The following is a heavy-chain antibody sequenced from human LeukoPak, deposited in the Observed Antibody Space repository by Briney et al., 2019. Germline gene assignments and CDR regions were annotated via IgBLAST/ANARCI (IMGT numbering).Heavy chain of an antibody. J-gene: IGHJ4*02. CDR1: GGSISNYY. V-gene: IGHV4-59*08. D-gene: IGHD5-24*01. CDR3: ARRDGYNYPDDY. Sequence: SETLSLTCSVSGGSISNYYWSWIRQPPGKGLEWIGYIYYSGNTNYNPSLKSRVSISVDTSKNQFSLKLSSVTAADTAVYYCARRDGYNYPDDYWGQGTLVTVSS. CDR2: IYYSGNT.